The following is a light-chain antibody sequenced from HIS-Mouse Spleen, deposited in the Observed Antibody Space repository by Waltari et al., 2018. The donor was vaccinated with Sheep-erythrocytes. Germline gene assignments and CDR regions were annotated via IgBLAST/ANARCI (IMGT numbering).Light chain of an antibody. V-gene: IGLV3-1*01. CDR2: QDS. CDR3: QAWDSGNVV. CDR1: KLGDKY. Sequence: SYELTQPPSVSVSPGQTASITYSGDKLGDKYACWYQQKPGQSPVLVIYQDSKRPSGIPERFSGSNSGNTATLTISGTQAMDEADYYCQAWDSGNVVFGGGTKLTVL. J-gene: IGLJ2*01.